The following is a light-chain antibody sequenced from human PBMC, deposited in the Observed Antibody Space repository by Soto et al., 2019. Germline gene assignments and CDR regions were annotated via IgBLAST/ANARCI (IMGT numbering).Light chain of an antibody. CDR1: QSITNY. CDR3: QQSYSTPWT. V-gene: IGKV1-39*01. J-gene: IGKJ1*01. Sequence: DIQMTQSPSSLSASVGDRVTITCRASQSITNYLNWYRQKPGKAPKLLIYAASSLQSGVPSRFSGSGSGTDFTLTISNLQPEDFASYHCQQSYSTPWTFGQGTKVEIK. CDR2: AAS.